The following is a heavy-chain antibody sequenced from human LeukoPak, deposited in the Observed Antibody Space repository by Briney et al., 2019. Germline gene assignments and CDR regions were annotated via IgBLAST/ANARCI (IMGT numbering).Heavy chain of an antibody. V-gene: IGHV1-69*06. J-gene: IGHJ4*02. CDR2: IIPIFGTA. CDR3: ATVSGIAPTEQQLVWGFDY. Sequence: SVKVSCKASGGTFSSYAISWVRQAPGQGLEWMGGIIPIFGTANYAQKFQGRVTMTEDTSTDTAYMELNSLRSEDTAVYYCATVSGIAPTEQQLVWGFDYWGQGTLVTVSS. D-gene: IGHD6-13*01. CDR1: GGTFSSYA.